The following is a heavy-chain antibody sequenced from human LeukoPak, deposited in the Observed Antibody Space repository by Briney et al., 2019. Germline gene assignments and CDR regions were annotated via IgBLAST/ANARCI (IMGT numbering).Heavy chain of an antibody. CDR2: INHSGST. V-gene: IGHV4-39*07. Sequence: PSETLSLTCTVSGDSISSTSYYWGWIRQPPGKGLEWIGEINHSGSTNYNPSLKSRVTISVDTSKNQFSLKLSSVTAADTAVYYCARGSAFDYWGQGTLVTVSS. CDR1: GDSISSTSYY. CDR3: ARGSAFDY. J-gene: IGHJ4*02.